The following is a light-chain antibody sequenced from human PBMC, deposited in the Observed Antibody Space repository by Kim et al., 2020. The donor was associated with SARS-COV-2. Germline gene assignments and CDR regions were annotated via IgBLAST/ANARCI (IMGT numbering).Light chain of an antibody. J-gene: IGLJ3*02. CDR3: AVWDDSLKQGV. Sequence: QAVVTQPPSASGTPGQRVTISCSGSSSNIGSNNVVWYQQLPGAAPNLLIYSNNQRPSGVPARFSGSRSGTSASLAISGLQSGDEADYYCAVWDDSLKQGVFGGGTQLTVL. CDR1: SSNIGSNN. CDR2: SNN. V-gene: IGLV1-44*01.